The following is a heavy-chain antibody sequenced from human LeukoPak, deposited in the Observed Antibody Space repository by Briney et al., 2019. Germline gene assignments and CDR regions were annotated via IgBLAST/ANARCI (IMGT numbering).Heavy chain of an antibody. CDR2: IKQDGSEK. CDR3: ASEVSGDDAFDI. D-gene: IGHD6-19*01. CDR1: GFTFSSYW. Sequence: PGGSLRLSCAASGFTFSSYWMSWVRQAPGKGLEWAANIKQDGSEKYYVDSVKGRFTISRDNAKNSLYLQMNSLRAEDTAVYYCASEVSGDDAFDIWGQGTMVTVSS. V-gene: IGHV3-7*01. J-gene: IGHJ3*02.